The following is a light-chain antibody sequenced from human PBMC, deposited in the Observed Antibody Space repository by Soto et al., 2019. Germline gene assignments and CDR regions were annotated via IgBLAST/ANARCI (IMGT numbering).Light chain of an antibody. J-gene: IGKJ1*01. CDR2: AAS. V-gene: IGKV1-39*01. CDR3: QQSYSTTWT. CDR1: QGISTY. Sequence: DIQMTQSPSSLSAAVGDRVTITCRSSQGISTYLNWYQQRPGKAPKLLIYAASSLQSGVPSRFSGTGSQTDFTLTISSLQHDDFATYSCQQSYSTTWTFGQGTNVDIK.